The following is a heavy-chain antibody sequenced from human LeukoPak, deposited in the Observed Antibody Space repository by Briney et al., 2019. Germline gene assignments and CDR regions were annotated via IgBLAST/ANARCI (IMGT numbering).Heavy chain of an antibody. CDR1: GYTFSNYD. CDR3: ARAIMLFGVIIPWYFDS. Sequence: ASGKVSCKASGYTFSNYDISWVRQATGQRLEWMGWMSPHSGETNYGKKFQGRVSITRDTSLSTAYMELSGLRSEDTAVYYCARAIMLFGVIIPWYFDSWGQGTLVTVSS. V-gene: IGHV1-8*03. J-gene: IGHJ4*02. CDR2: MSPHSGET. D-gene: IGHD3-3*01.